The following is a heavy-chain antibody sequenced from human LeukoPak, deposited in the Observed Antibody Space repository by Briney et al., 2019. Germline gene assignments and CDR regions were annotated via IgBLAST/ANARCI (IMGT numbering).Heavy chain of an antibody. V-gene: IGHV3-21*01. CDR2: ISSSSSYI. CDR1: GFPFSGYS. CDR3: ARKDALFDY. J-gene: IGHJ4*02. Sequence: GGSLRLSCEASGFPFSGYSLHWVRQAPGKGLEWVSSISSSSSYIYYADSVKGRFTISRDNAKNSLYLQMNSLRAEDTAVYYCARKDALFDYWGQGTLVTVSS.